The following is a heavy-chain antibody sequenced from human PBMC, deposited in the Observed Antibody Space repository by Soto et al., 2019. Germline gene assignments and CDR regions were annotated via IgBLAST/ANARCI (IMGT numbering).Heavy chain of an antibody. V-gene: IGHV4-39*01. CDR1: GGSISSNNFY. CDR3: ARLGRDYGFWGDPAPWGFDY. J-gene: IGHJ4*02. D-gene: IGHD3-3*01. Sequence: SETLSLTCTVSGGSISSNNFYWGWVRQPPGKGLEWIGNIYYSGSTYYNPSLKSRVTMSVDTSKDQFSLKLSSVTAADTAVYYCARLGRDYGFWGDPAPWGFDYWGQGTLVTVSS. CDR2: IYYSGST.